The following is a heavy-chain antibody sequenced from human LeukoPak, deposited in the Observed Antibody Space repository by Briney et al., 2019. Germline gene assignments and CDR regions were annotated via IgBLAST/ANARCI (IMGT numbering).Heavy chain of an antibody. D-gene: IGHD3-22*01. V-gene: IGHV3-53*01. CDR2: IYSGGST. CDR1: GFTVSSNY. J-gene: IGHJ3*02. CDR3: AYDSSGYYYDAFDI. Sequence: GSLRFSCAASGFTVSSNYMSWVRQAPGKGLEWVSVIYSGGSTYYADSVKGRFTISRDNSKNTLYLQMTSLRAEDTAVYYCAYDSSGYYYDAFDIWGQGTMVTVSS.